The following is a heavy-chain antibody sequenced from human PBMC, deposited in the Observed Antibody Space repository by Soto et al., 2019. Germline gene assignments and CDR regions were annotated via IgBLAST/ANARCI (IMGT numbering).Heavy chain of an antibody. CDR2: IYYSGST. V-gene: IGHV4-39*01. J-gene: IGHJ4*02. Sequence: SETLSLTCTVSCGSISSSSYYWGWIRQPPGKGLEWIGSIYYSGSTYYNPSLKSRVTISVDTSKNQFSLKLSSVTAADTAVYYCARRWASWSGSLFDSWGQGTLVTVSS. D-gene: IGHD3-3*01. CDR3: ARRWASWSGSLFDS. CDR1: CGSISSSSYY.